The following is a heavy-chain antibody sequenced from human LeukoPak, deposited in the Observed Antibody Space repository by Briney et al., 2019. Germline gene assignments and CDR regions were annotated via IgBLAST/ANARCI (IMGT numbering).Heavy chain of an antibody. CDR2: INPSGGSI. J-gene: IGHJ4*02. Sequence: ASVKVSCKASGYIFTSYYMYWVRQAPGQGLEWMGIINPSGGSIRYAQKFQGRVTMTTDTFMTTAYLELRSLRPDDTAVYYCARIPYGYSGYEYYFDYWGQGTLVTASS. V-gene: IGHV1-46*01. CDR1: GYIFTSYY. CDR3: ARIPYGYSGYEYYFDY. D-gene: IGHD5-12*01.